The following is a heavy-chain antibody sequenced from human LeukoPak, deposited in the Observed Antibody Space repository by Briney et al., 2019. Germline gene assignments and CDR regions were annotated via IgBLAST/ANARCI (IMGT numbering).Heavy chain of an antibody. Sequence: PSETLSLTYTVSGGSISSYYWSWIRQPAGKGLEWIGRIYTSGSTNYNPSLKSRVTMSVDTSKNQFSLKLSSVTAADTAVYYCARDRSFSGSPIFDPWGQGTLVTVSS. D-gene: IGHD3-10*01. CDR2: IYTSGST. J-gene: IGHJ5*02. CDR3: ARDRSFSGSPIFDP. V-gene: IGHV4-4*07. CDR1: GGSISSYY.